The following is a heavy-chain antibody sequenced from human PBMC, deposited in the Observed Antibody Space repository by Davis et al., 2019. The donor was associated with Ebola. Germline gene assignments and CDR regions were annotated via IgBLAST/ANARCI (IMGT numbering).Heavy chain of an antibody. CDR1: GFTFSSYW. J-gene: IGHJ4*02. V-gene: IGHV3-30*03. Sequence: GESLKISCAASGFTFSSYWMSWVRQAPGKGLEWVAVISYDGSNKYYVDSVKGRFTISRDNSKNTLYLQMNSLRAEDTAVYYCACQLGDYWGQGTLVTVSS. CDR2: ISYDGSNK. D-gene: IGHD3-16*01. CDR3: ACQLGDY.